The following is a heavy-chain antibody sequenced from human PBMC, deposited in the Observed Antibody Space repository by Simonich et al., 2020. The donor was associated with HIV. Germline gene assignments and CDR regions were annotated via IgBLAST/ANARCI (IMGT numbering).Heavy chain of an antibody. CDR2: ISAYNGNT. J-gene: IGHJ6*03. V-gene: IGHV1-18*01. CDR3: ARGSPQDPYYYYYYMDV. D-gene: IGHD2-15*01. CDR1: GYIFTSYG. Sequence: QVQLVQSGAEVKKPGASVKVSCKASGYIFTSYGISWVRQAPGQGLEWMGWISAYNGNTNYAQKLQGRVTMTTDTSTGTAYMGLRSLRADDTAVYYCARGSPQDPYYYYYYMDVWGKGTTVTVSS.